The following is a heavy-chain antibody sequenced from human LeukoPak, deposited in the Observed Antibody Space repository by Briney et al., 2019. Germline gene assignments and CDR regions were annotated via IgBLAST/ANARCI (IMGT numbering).Heavy chain of an antibody. Sequence: GGSLRLSCAASGFTFSSYAMSWVRQAPGKGLEWASAISGSGGSTYYADSVKGRFTISRDNSKNTLYLQMNSLRAEDTAVYYCAKPPPLRFLEWLFDYWGQGTLVTVSS. CDR2: ISGSGGST. CDR1: GFTFSSYA. V-gene: IGHV3-23*01. J-gene: IGHJ4*02. CDR3: AKPPPLRFLEWLFDY. D-gene: IGHD3-3*01.